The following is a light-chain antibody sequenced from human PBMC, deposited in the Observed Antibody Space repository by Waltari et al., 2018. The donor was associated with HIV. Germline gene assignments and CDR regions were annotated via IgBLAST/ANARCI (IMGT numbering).Light chain of an antibody. CDR2: GAS. CDR3: QQYGSSPS. J-gene: IGKJ2*03. V-gene: IGKV3-20*01. CDR1: QSVSSSY. Sequence: GLTESLGTPSVPPGERATLSCRASQSVSSSYLAWYQQKPGQAPRLLIYGASSRATVIPDRFSGSGSETDFTLTISRLEPEDFAVYYCQQYGSSPSFGQGTKLEIK.